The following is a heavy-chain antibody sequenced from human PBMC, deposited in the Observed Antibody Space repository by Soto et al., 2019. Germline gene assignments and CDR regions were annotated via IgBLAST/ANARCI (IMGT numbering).Heavy chain of an antibody. CDR2: IYNSATT. V-gene: IGHV4-31*03. J-gene: IGHJ5*02. Sequence: QVQLQESGPGLVKPSQTLSLTCTVSGGSISTGGYYWSWIRQHPGKGLELIGYIYNSATTYYNPSFKSRVTISVDTSKNQFYLKLSSVTVADTAVYYCARDPAPWGQGSLVTVSS. CDR1: GGSISTGGYY. CDR3: ARDPAP.